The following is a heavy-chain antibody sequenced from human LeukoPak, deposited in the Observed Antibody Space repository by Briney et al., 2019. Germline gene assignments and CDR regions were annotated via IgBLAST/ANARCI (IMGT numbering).Heavy chain of an antibody. J-gene: IGHJ4*02. V-gene: IGHV3-23*01. CDR1: GFTLSSYA. CDR3: ATRGTYYYDNSGYWGFDY. CDR2: ISNSGGST. D-gene: IGHD3-22*01. Sequence: GGSLRLSCAASGFTLSSYAMSWVRQAPGKGLEWVSVISNSGGSTYYADSVKGRFTISRDNSKNTLYLQMNSLRAGDTAVYYCATRGTYYYDNSGYWGFDYWGQGTLVTVSS.